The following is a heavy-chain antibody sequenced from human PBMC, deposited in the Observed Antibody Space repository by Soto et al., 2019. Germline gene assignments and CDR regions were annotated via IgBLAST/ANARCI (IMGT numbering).Heavy chain of an antibody. D-gene: IGHD3-3*01. CDR2: IGTAGDT. Sequence: GGSLRLCCAASGFTFSSYDMHWVRQATGKGLEWVSAIGTAGDTYYPGSVKGRFTISRENAKNSLYLQMNSLRAGDTAVYYCARARPDYDFWSGYYGLNYYYYYVMDVWGQGTRPPVSS. J-gene: IGHJ6*02. CDR3: ARARPDYDFWSGYYGLNYYYYYVMDV. CDR1: GFTFSSYD. V-gene: IGHV3-13*01.